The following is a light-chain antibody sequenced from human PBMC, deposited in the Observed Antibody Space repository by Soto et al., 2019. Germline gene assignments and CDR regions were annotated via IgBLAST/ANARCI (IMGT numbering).Light chain of an antibody. CDR1: SSDVDSYNR. V-gene: IGLV2-18*02. CDR3: CSYAGSHTWV. CDR2: EVS. J-gene: IGLJ1*01. Sequence: QSALTQPRSVSGSPGQSVTISCTGISSDVDSYNRVSWYQQPPGTAPKLMIYEVSNRPSGVPDRFSGSKSGNMASLTISGLQAEDEADYYCCSYAGSHTWVFGTGTKLTVL.